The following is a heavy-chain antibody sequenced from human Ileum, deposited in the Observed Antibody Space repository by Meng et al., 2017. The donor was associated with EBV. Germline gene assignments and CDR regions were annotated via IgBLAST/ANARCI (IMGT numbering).Heavy chain of an antibody. V-gene: IGHV1-69*13. CDR1: GGSFSTHT. D-gene: IGHD1-14*01. J-gene: IGHJ4*02. CDR3: ARGRRNEPLFDD. CDR2: LIAVFDKT. Sequence: QVQLVQSGAEVKKPXSSVXXXCKTSGGSFSTHTFSWVRQAPGQGLEWMGGLIAVFDKTKAAPRFQDRVTFTADESTSTAYMELSSLTFDDTAVYFCARGRRNEPLFDDWGQGTLVTVSS.